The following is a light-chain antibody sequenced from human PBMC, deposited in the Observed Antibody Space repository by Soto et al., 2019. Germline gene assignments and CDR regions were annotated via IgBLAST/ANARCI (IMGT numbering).Light chain of an antibody. CDR1: QSISSY. J-gene: IGKJ1*01. CDR3: QRRYSTPGT. Sequence: DIQMTQSPSSLSASVGDRVTITCRASQSISSYLNWYQQKPGKAPKLLIYAASSLQSGVPSRFSGSGSGTDFTSTISSLQPEDFATYYCQRRYSTPGTDGQGTKVDIK. CDR2: AAS. V-gene: IGKV1-39*01.